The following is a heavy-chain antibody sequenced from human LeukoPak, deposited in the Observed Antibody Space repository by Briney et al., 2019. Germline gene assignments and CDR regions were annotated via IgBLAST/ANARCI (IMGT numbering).Heavy chain of an antibody. D-gene: IGHD5-18*01. J-gene: IGHJ4*02. CDR1: GGTFSSYA. CDR3: ARVPPGYSYGYDY. CDR2: IIPILGIA. V-gene: IGHV1-69*04. Sequence: GASVKVSCKASGGTFSSYAISWVRQAPGQGLEWMGRIIPILGIANYAQKFQGRVTITADKSTSTAYMELSSLRSEDTAVYYCARVPPGYSYGYDYWGQGTLVTVSS.